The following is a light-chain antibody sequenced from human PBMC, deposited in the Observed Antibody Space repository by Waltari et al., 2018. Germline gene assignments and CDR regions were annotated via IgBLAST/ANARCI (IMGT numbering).Light chain of an antibody. CDR1: SLRSYY. J-gene: IGLJ1*01. Sequence: SSELTQDPAVSVALGQTVRITCQGDSLRSYYASRYHQKSGQAPIFVIYGKNNRPSGIPDRFSGSSSGNTASLTITVAQAEDEADYYCNSRDSSGNHRFVFGTGTKVTVL. V-gene: IGLV3-19*01. CDR2: GKN. CDR3: NSRDSSGNHRFV.